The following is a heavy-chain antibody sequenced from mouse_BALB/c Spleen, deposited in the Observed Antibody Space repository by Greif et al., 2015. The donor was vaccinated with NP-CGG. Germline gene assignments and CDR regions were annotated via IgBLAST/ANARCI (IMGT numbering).Heavy chain of an antibody. CDR1: GFTFNTYA. CDR3: VRHGDFDY. J-gene: IGHJ2*01. V-gene: IGHV10-1*02. CDR2: IRSKSNNYAT. Sequence: VQGVESGGGLVQPKGSLKLSCAASGFTFNTYAMNWVRQAPGKGLEWVARIRSKSNNYATYYADSVKDRFTISRDDSQSMLYLQMNNLKTEDTAMYYCVRHGDFDYWGQGTTLTVSP.